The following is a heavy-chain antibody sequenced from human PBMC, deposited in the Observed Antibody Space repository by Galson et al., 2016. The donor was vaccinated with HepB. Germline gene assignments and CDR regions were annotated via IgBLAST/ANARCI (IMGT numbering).Heavy chain of an antibody. CDR3: AKTYSSGWYAGFHY. V-gene: IGHV5-51*01. D-gene: IGHD6-13*01. CDR1: GYKFTNYW. CDR2: IYPDDSDT. J-gene: IGHJ4*02. Sequence: QSGAEVKKPGESLTISCQTSGYKFTNYWIGWVRQMPGKGLEWMGIIYPDDSDTRYSPSFRGQVTISADKSISTASLYWSSLKASDTAIYYCAKTYSSGWYAGFHYWGQGTRVTVSS.